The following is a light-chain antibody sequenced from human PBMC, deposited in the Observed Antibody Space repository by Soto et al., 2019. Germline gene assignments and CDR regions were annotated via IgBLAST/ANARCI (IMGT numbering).Light chain of an antibody. V-gene: IGKV1-39*01. CDR1: HNISKY. Sequence: DIQXTHQGCFLAAHVGERVTINCRASHNISKYLNWYQKKLGKDNXLXXXAASSLRSGVQYRFSGSGSGKDFTLSIRRWKPEDFANYYCHQTEREHRWTFGEGTQVDI. CDR2: AAS. CDR3: HQTEREHRWT. J-gene: IGKJ1*01.